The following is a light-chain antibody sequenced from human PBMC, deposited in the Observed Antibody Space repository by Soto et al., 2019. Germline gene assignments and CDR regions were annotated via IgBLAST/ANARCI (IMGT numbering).Light chain of an antibody. CDR3: ASWDVSLNGFWV. CDR1: SSNIGSNT. V-gene: IGLV1-44*01. CDR2: DND. Sequence: QSVLTQPPSASGTPGQTVTISCSGSSSNIGSNTVNLYQHLPGTAPKLLIYDNDQRPSGVPDRFSGSKSGTSASLAISGLQSEDEADYYCASWDVSLNGFWVFGGGTKLTVL. J-gene: IGLJ3*02.